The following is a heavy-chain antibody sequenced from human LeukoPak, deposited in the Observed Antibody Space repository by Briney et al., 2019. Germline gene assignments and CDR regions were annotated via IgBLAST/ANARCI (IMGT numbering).Heavy chain of an antibody. V-gene: IGHV3-7*01. CDR3: GSTNSSSH. CDR2: IKQDGSET. CDR1: GFAFSNYW. J-gene: IGHJ4*02. Sequence: GGSLRLSCAASGFAFSNYWMNWVRQAPGKGLEWVANIKQDGSETNYVDSVKGRFTISRDNAKNSLYLQMNSLRAEDTALYYCGSTNSSSHWGQGTLVTVSS. D-gene: IGHD2-2*01.